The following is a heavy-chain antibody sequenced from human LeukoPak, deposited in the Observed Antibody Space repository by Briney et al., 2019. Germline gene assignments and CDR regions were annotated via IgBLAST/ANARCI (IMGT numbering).Heavy chain of an antibody. J-gene: IGHJ4*02. V-gene: IGHV4-39*01. CDR3: ARLTDS. CDR1: GGSISSSSYY. Sequence: SETLFLTCTVTGGSISSSSYYWGWIRQPPGKGLEWIASIFYSGTTYYNPSLKSRVTIAVDTSNNQFSLRLTSVTAADTAVYYCARLTDSWGQGTLVTVPS. CDR2: IFYSGTT.